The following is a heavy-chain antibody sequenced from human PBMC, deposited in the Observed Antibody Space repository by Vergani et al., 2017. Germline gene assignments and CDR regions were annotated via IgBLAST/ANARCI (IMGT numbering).Heavy chain of an antibody. CDR3: ASDYYDSSGYPSPPNWFDP. V-gene: IGHV1-69*14. CDR1: GGTFSSYA. Sequence: QVQLVQSGAEVKKPGSSVKVSCKASGGTFSSYAISWVRQAPGQGLEWMGRIIPIFGTANYAQKFQGRVTITADKSTSTAYMGLSSLRSEDTAVYYCASDYYDSSGYPSPPNWFDPWGQGTLVTVSS. CDR2: IIPIFGTA. J-gene: IGHJ5*02. D-gene: IGHD3-22*01.